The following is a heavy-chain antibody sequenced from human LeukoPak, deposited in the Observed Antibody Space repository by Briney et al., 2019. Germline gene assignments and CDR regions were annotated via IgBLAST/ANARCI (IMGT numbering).Heavy chain of an antibody. CDR1: GGSISSSSYY. CDR3: ARLGENYYYFDY. Sequence: SETLSLTCTVSGGSISSSSYYWGWIRQPPGKGLEWIGSIYYSGSTYYNPSLKSRVTISVDTSKNQFSLKLSSVTAADTAVYYCARLGENYYYFDYWGQGTLVTVSS. CDR2: IYYSGST. J-gene: IGHJ4*02. V-gene: IGHV4-39*01. D-gene: IGHD1-7*01.